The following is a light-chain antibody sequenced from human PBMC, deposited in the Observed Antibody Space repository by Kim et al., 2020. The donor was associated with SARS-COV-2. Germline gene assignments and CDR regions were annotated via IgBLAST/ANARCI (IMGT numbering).Light chain of an antibody. Sequence: RNYLASCQRKPGQAPTLVISDVSSRATGIPDRFSVSGSGTDFTLSISGLEPEDFAVYYCQQHHTSPLTFGGGTKVDIK. J-gene: IGKJ4*01. CDR1: RNY. CDR2: DVS. V-gene: IGKV3-20*01. CDR3: QQHHTSPLT.